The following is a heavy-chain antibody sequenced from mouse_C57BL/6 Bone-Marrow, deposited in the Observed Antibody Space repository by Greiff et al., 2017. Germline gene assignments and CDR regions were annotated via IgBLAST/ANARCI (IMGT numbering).Heavy chain of an antibody. CDR1: GYSFTGYY. CDR3: ARGITTVVEDAMDY. Sequence: VQLKQSRPELVKPGASVKISCKASGYSFTGYYMNWVKQSPEKSLEWIGEINPSTGGTTYNQKFKAKATLTVDKSSSTAYMQLKSLTSEDSAVYYCARGITTVVEDAMDYWGQGTSVTVSS. V-gene: IGHV1-42*01. J-gene: IGHJ4*01. CDR2: INPSTGGT. D-gene: IGHD1-1*01.